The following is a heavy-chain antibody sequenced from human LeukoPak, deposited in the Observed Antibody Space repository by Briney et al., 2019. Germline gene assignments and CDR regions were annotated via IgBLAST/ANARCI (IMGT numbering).Heavy chain of an antibody. CDR2: ISYDGSNK. Sequence: GGSLRLSCAASGFTFSSYAMHWVRQAPGKGQEWVAVISYDGSNKYYADSVKGRFTISRDNSKNTLYLQMNSLRAEDTAVYYCAGGATMVRGVIITKPLDYWGQGTLVTVSS. CDR3: AGGATMVRGVIITKPLDY. V-gene: IGHV3-30*01. D-gene: IGHD3-10*01. CDR1: GFTFSSYA. J-gene: IGHJ4*02.